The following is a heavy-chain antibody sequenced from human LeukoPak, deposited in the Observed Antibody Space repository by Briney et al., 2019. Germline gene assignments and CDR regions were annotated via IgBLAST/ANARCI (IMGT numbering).Heavy chain of an antibody. CDR3: ARDPYCTNGVCYIHDY. V-gene: IGHV3-7*01. CDR2: IKRDGSEK. CDR1: GFTFSSYW. J-gene: IGHJ4*02. Sequence: GGSLRLSCAASGFTFSSYWMSWVRQAPGKGLEWVANIKRDGSEKYYVDSVKGRFTISRDNAKNSLYLQMNSLRAEDTAVYYCARDPYCTNGVCYIHDYWGQGTLVTVSS. D-gene: IGHD2-8*01.